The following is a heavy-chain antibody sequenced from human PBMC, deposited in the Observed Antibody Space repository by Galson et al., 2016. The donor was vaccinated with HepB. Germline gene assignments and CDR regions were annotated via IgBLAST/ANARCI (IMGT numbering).Heavy chain of an antibody. CDR1: DYSLTELC. Sequence: SVKVSCKVSDYSLTELCMHWVRQAPGRGLEWMEGFDCDDGETIYAEKFQGRFIMTEDRSTDTAFMELSRLTPDDTAVYYCATGTDFGGTRFFYGMEAWGEGTSVTVSS. V-gene: IGHV1-24*01. CDR2: FDCDDGET. CDR3: ATGTDFGGTRFFYGMEA. D-gene: IGHD3-16*01. J-gene: IGHJ6*04.